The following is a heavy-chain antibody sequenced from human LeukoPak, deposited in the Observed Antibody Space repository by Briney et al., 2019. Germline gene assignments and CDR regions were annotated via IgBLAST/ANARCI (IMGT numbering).Heavy chain of an antibody. CDR3: AKDIFSSPEGFDY. D-gene: IGHD6-13*01. CDR2: ISWNSGSI. V-gene: IGHV3-9*01. Sequence: GGSLRLSCAAPGSTFDDYAMHWVRQAPGKGLEWVSGISWNSGSIGYADSVKGRFTISRDNAKNSLYLQMNSLRAEDTALYYCAKDIFSSPEGFDYWGQGTLVTVSS. J-gene: IGHJ4*02. CDR1: GSTFDDYA.